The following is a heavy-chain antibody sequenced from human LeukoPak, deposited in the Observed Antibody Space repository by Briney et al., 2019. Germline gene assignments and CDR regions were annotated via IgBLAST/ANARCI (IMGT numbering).Heavy chain of an antibody. D-gene: IGHD6-13*01. J-gene: IGHJ3*02. Sequence: GSLRLSCAASGFTFSSYSMNWVRQAPGKGLEWVSSISSSSSYIYYADSVKGRFTISRDNAKNSLYLQMNSLRAEDTAVYYCARERAYSTNAFDIWGQGTMVTVSS. CDR1: GFTFSSYS. CDR3: ARERAYSTNAFDI. V-gene: IGHV3-21*01. CDR2: ISSSSSYI.